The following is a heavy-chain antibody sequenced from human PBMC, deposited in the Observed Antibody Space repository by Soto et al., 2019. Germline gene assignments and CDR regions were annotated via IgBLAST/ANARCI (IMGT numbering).Heavy chain of an antibody. D-gene: IGHD6-19*01. J-gene: IGHJ4*02. CDR1: GFTFSSYW. Sequence: GGSLRLSCAASGFTFSSYWMSWVRQAPGKGLEWVANIKQDGSEKYYVDSVKGRFTISRDNAKNSLYLQMNSLRAEDTAVYYCARACKGWLVPPEYYFDYWGQGTLVTVSS. V-gene: IGHV3-7*01. CDR3: ARACKGWLVPPEYYFDY. CDR2: IKQDGSEK.